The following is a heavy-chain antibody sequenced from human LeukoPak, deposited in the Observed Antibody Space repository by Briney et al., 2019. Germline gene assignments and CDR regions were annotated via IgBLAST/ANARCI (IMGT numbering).Heavy chain of an antibody. V-gene: IGHV4-38-2*02. D-gene: IGHD2-15*01. Sequence: SETLSLTCAVSGYSISSGYYWGWIRPPPGKGLEWIGSIYHSGSTYYNQSLKSRVTISVDTSKNQFSLKLSSVTAADTAVYYCEREPVVAAYMDVWGKGTTVTVSS. CDR1: GYSISSGYY. J-gene: IGHJ6*03. CDR2: IYHSGST. CDR3: EREPVVAAYMDV.